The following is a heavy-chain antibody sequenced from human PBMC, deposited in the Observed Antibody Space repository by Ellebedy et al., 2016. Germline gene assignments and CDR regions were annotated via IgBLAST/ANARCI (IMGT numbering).Heavy chain of an antibody. CDR2: IKEDGSEN. J-gene: IGHJ3*02. CDR1: GFSFNDFS. D-gene: IGHD7-27*01. CDR3: ARKRTNWGYPQSPLDI. Sequence: GGSLRLSCVGSGFSFNDFSMNWVRQAPGKGLEWVADIKEDGSENSYVDSVKGRFTISRDNAKISLYLQMNSLRAEDTAVYYCARKRTNWGYPQSPLDIWGQGTMVTVSS. V-gene: IGHV3-7*01.